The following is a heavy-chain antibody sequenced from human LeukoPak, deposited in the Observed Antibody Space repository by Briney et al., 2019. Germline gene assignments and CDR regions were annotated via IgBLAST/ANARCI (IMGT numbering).Heavy chain of an antibody. Sequence: SQTLSLTCAVSGGSISSGGYSWGWIRQPPGKGLEWIGSIYYSGNTYYNPSLKSRVTISVDTSKNQFSLKLSSVTAADTAVYYCARSQDVLLWFGEPSFDYWGQGTLVTVSS. CDR3: ARSQDVLLWFGEPSFDY. J-gene: IGHJ4*02. CDR2: IYYSGNT. CDR1: GGSISSGGYS. V-gene: IGHV4-39*07. D-gene: IGHD3-10*01.